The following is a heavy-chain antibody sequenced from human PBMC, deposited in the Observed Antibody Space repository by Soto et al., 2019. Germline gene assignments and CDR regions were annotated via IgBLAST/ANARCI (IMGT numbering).Heavy chain of an antibody. CDR3: ARRRAGQLVPVDV. V-gene: IGHV4-4*02. Sequence: QVQLQESGPGLVKPSGTLSLTCGVSGVSIRSTNWWTWVRQTPGKGLEWIGEIFHTGSTNYTPSLKSRVSISVDKSRNHFSLNLSSVTVADTARYYCARRRAGQLVPVDVWGQGTTVIVSS. D-gene: IGHD6-13*01. J-gene: IGHJ6*02. CDR2: IFHTGST. CDR1: GVSIRSTNW.